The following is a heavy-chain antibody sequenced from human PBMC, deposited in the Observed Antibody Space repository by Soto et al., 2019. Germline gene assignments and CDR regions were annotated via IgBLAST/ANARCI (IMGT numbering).Heavy chain of an antibody. V-gene: IGHV3-53*04. J-gene: IGHJ4*02. Sequence: EVQLVESGGGLVQPGGSLRLSCAASGFTVSSNYMSWVRQAPGKGLEWVSVIYSGGSTYYADSVKGRFTISRHNSKNTLYLQMNSLRAEDTAVYYCAREYSSSLGVYFDYWGQGTLVTVSS. D-gene: IGHD6-13*01. CDR2: IYSGGST. CDR1: GFTVSSNY. CDR3: AREYSSSLGVYFDY.